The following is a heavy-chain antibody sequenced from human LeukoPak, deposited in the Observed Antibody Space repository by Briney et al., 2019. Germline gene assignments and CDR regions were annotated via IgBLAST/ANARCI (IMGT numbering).Heavy chain of an antibody. D-gene: IGHD3-16*01. J-gene: IGHJ3*01. CDR3: ARDDSCSGDKCVSLGGFDV. Sequence: ASVKVSCKASGYSFNNYGMTWVRQAPGQGLEWMGWVNSDTGSTVSAQAFQGRVALTTDTSTNTIHMELRSLTSDDTAVYFCARDDSCSGDKCVSLGGFDVWGQGTTVIVSS. CDR1: GYSFNNYG. V-gene: IGHV1-18*01. CDR2: VNSDTGST.